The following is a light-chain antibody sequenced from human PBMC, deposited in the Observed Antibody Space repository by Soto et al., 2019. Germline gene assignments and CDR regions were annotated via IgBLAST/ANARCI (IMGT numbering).Light chain of an antibody. CDR3: QQRSSWPLT. V-gene: IGKV3-11*01. Sequence: EIVLTQSPGTLSLSPGERATLSCRASQSISSYLAWYQQKPGQSPRLLIYDASNRATGVPARFSGSGSGTDFTLTINSLEPEDFAVYYCQQRSSWPLTFGGGTEVEVK. J-gene: IGKJ4*01. CDR1: QSISSY. CDR2: DAS.